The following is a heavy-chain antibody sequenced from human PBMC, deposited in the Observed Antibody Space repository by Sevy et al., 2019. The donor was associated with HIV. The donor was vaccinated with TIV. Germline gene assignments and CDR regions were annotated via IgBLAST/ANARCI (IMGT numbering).Heavy chain of an antibody. J-gene: IGHJ4*02. V-gene: IGHV3-23*01. CDR2: ISGSGATT. CDR1: GFTFSSYA. D-gene: IGHD3-10*01. CDR3: ATLRSGVLKPPCYFDY. Sequence: GGSLRLSCGVSGFTFSSYAMTWVRQPPGKGLEWVSIISGSGATTCYADSVKGRFTISRDNSKNALYLHMNSLRAEDTAVYYCATLRSGVLKPPCYFDYWGQGTLVTVSS.